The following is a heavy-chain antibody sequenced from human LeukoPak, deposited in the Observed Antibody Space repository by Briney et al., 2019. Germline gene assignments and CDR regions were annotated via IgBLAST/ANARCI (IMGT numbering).Heavy chain of an antibody. V-gene: IGHV3-15*01. Sequence: PGGSLRLSCAASGFTFSNVWMTRVRQAPGKGLEWVGRIKRKIDGGTTDYTAPVKDRFTISRDDSKNTVYLQINSLKTEDTAVYYCATGDCTGGSCHAFDLWGQGTMVTVSS. CDR1: GFTFSNVW. CDR3: ATGDCTGGSCHAFDL. CDR2: IKRKIDGGTT. J-gene: IGHJ3*01. D-gene: IGHD2-15*01.